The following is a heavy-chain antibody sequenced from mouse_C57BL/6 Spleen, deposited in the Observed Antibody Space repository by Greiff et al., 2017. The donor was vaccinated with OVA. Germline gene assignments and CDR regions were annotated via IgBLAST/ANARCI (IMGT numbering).Heavy chain of an antibody. V-gene: IGHV5-9*01. Sequence: EVKVVESGGGLVKPGGSLKLSCEASGFTFSSYTMYWVRQTPEKRLEWVATISGGGGNTYYPDSVKGRFTSSRDNAKNTLYRQMSRLRSEDTALYYCARRGYSNHFDYWGQGTTLTVSS. CDR3: ARRGYSNHFDY. CDR1: GFTFSSYT. CDR2: ISGGGGNT. D-gene: IGHD2-5*01. J-gene: IGHJ2*01.